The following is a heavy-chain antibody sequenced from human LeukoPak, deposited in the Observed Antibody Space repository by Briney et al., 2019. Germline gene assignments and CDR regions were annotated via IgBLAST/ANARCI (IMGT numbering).Heavy chain of an antibody. J-gene: IGHJ4*02. CDR2: ISWNSGSI. V-gene: IGHV3-9*01. CDR3: EKAHDILTGYYPFNS. Sequence: GRSLRLSCAASGFTFDDYAMHWVRQAPGKGLEWVSGISWNSGSIGYADSVKSRFTISRDNAKNSLYLQMNSLRAEDPALYYCEKAHDILTGYYPFNSGGKEPLVTVPS. CDR1: GFTFDDYA. D-gene: IGHD3-9*01.